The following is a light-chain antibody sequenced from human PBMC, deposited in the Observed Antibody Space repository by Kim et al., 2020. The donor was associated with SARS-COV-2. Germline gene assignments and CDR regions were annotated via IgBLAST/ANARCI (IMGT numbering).Light chain of an antibody. CDR3: QQYSSSPAT. Sequence: SPGARATPSCRARQSVSSNYLAWYQQKPGQAPRLLIYGASSRATGIPDRFSGSGSGTDFTLTITRLEPEDFAVYYCQQYSSSPATFGQGTKVDIK. CDR1: QSVSSNY. J-gene: IGKJ1*01. CDR2: GAS. V-gene: IGKV3-20*01.